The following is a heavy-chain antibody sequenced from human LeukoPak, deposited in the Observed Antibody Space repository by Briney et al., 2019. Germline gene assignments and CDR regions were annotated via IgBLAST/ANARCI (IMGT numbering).Heavy chain of an antibody. CDR1: GGSISSYY. D-gene: IGHD6-13*01. J-gene: IGHJ5*02. V-gene: IGHV4-59*12. CDR2: IYYSGST. CDR3: ASFSSSWRGSWFDP. Sequence: SETLSLTCTVSGGSISSYYWSWIRQPPGKGLEWIGYIYYSGSTNYNPSLKSRVTISVDTSKNQFSLKLSSVTAADTAVYYCASFSSSWRGSWFDPWGQGTLVTVSS.